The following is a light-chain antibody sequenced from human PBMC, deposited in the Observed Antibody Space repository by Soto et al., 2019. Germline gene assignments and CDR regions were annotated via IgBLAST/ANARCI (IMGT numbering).Light chain of an antibody. CDR2: GAS. J-gene: IGKJ1*01. CDR3: KQYGSSPWT. V-gene: IGKV3-20*01. Sequence: EIVLTQSPGTLSLSPGERATLSCRASQSVSSSYLAWYQQKPGQAPRLLIYGASSRATGIPDRFSGSGSGTHFTLTISTLEPEDFAAYYCKQYGSSPWTFGTQTKIEIK. CDR1: QSVSSSY.